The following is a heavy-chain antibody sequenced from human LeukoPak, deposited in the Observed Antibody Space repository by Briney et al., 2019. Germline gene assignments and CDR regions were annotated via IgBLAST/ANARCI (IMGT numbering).Heavy chain of an antibody. D-gene: IGHD3-10*01. CDR3: ARGIELWFGELGLLIDY. CDR1: GFTFSSYW. CDR2: INSDGSST. J-gene: IGHJ4*02. V-gene: IGHV3-74*01. Sequence: GGSLRLSCAASGFTFSSYWMHWVRQAPGKGLVWVSRINSDGSSTSYADSVKGRFTISRDNAKNTLYLQMNSLRAEDTAVYYCARGIELWFGELGLLIDYWGQGTLVTVSS.